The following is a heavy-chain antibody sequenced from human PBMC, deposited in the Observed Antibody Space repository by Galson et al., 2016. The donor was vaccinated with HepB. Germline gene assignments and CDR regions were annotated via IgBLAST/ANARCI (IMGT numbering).Heavy chain of an antibody. CDR1: GGTFSNSA. CDR2: IIPIFGPA. J-gene: IGHJ4*02. D-gene: IGHD1-26*01. CDR3: ATWGGVMGSTWFSGPFDF. Sequence: SCKASGGTFSNSAISWVRQAPRQGPEWMGTIIPIFGPAKYAQKFQGRVTITADESTSTAYMEVSSLTSDDTAVYYCATWGGVMGSTWFSGPFDFWGQGTLVTVSS. V-gene: IGHV1-69*15.